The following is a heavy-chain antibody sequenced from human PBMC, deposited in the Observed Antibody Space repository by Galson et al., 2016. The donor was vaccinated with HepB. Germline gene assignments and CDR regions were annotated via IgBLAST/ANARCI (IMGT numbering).Heavy chain of an antibody. Sequence: SLRLSCAASGFTLSSYNMNWVRQAPGKGLEWLSYISYGGATIYYADSVKGRFTISRDNAKNSLYLQMNSLRDEDTAIYYCARDPRDSSGFFPNYFDYWGQGTLVTVSS. CDR1: GFTLSSYN. V-gene: IGHV3-48*02. CDR3: ARDPRDSSGFFPNYFDY. CDR2: ISYGGATI. D-gene: IGHD3-22*01. J-gene: IGHJ4*02.